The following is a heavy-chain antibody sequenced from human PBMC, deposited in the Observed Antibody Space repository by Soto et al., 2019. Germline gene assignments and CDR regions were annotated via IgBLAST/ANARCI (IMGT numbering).Heavy chain of an antibody. Sequence: QVQLQESGPGLVKPSQTLSLTCTVSGGSISSGGYYWSWIRQHPGKGLEWIGYIFYSGTTYYNPSRXSXLTLSLDTSKNQFSLKLSSVTAADTAVYYCARSVDPWGQGTLVTVSS. CDR3: ARSVDP. V-gene: IGHV4-31*03. CDR2: IFYSGTT. J-gene: IGHJ5*02. CDR1: GGSISSGGYY.